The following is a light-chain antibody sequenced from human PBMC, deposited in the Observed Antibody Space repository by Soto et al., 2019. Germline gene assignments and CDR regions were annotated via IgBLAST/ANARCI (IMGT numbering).Light chain of an antibody. CDR2: GAS. V-gene: IGKV3-15*01. Sequence: EIVMTQSPASLSVSPGESATLSCRASQSVSIYLAWLQQKPGQAPRLLIYGASTRATGVPARFSGSGSGTDFTLTISSLQSEDFAVYYCQQYDTWPLTFGQGTKGEIK. CDR3: QQYDTWPLT. J-gene: IGKJ1*01. CDR1: QSVSIY.